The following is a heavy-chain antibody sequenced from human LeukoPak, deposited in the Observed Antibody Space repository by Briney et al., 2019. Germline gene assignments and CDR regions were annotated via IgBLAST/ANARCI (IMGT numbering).Heavy chain of an antibody. Sequence: SETLSLTCTVSGGSISSYYWSWIRQPPGKGLEWIGYIYYSGSTNYNPSLKSRVTISVETSKNQFSLKLSSVTAADTAAYYCARDRGTGGPFDYWGQGTLVTVSS. CDR1: GGSISSYY. V-gene: IGHV4-59*01. D-gene: IGHD7-27*01. CDR3: ARDRGTGGPFDY. CDR2: IYYSGST. J-gene: IGHJ4*02.